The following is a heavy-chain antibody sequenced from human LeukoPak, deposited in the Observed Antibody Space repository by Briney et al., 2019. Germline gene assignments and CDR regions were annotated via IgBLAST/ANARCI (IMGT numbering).Heavy chain of an antibody. CDR3: AKDRRSMGGAGCFDS. CDR2: ITNVGGTA. D-gene: IGHD2/OR15-2a*01. J-gene: IGHJ4*02. CDR1: GFTFGNYA. V-gene: IGHV3-23*01. Sequence: GGSLRLSCVASGFTFGNYAMNWVRQAPGKGLEWVSGITNVGGTAHYADSVRGRFSVSRDNSNNTLFLQMNSLRAEDTAVYFCAKDRRSMGGAGCFDSWGGGAVVPVPS.